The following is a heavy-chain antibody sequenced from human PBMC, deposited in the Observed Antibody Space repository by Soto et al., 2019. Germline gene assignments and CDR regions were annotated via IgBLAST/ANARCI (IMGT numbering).Heavy chain of an antibody. CDR2: IYYSGST. J-gene: IGHJ4*02. Sequence: SETLSLTCTVSGGSVSSGSYYWSWIRQPPGKGLEWIGYIYYSGSTNYNPSLKSRVTISVDTSKNQFSLKLSSVTAADTAVYYRARAGGSSDLDYWGQGTLVTVSS. D-gene: IGHD1-26*01. CDR1: GGSVSSGSYY. CDR3: ARAGGSSDLDY. V-gene: IGHV4-61*01.